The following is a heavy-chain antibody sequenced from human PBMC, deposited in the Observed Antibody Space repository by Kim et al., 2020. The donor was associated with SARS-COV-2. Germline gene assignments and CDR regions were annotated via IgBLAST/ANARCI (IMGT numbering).Heavy chain of an antibody. CDR2: INHSGST. Sequence: SETLSLTCAVYGGSFSGYYWSWIRQPPGKGLEWIGEINHSGSTNYNPSLKSRVTISVDTSTNQFSLKLSSVTAADTTVYYCARHLLQYFDCSITYYYYGMDVWGQGTTVTVSS. CDR1: GGSFSGYY. V-gene: IGHV4-34*01. CDR3: ARHLLQYFDCSITYYYYGMDV. J-gene: IGHJ6*02. D-gene: IGHD3-9*01.